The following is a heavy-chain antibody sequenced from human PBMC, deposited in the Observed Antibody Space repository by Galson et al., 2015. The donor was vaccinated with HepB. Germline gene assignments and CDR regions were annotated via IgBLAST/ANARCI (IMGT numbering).Heavy chain of an antibody. D-gene: IGHD5-12*01. CDR2: INHSGST. Sequence: LSLTCAVYGGSFSGYYWSWIRQPPGKGLEWIGEINHSGSTNYNPSLKSRVTISVDTSKNQFSLKLSSVTAADTAVYYCARGYSGYDYFDYWGQGTLLTVS. V-gene: IGHV4-34*01. CDR1: GGSFSGYY. J-gene: IGHJ4*02. CDR3: ARGYSGYDYFDY.